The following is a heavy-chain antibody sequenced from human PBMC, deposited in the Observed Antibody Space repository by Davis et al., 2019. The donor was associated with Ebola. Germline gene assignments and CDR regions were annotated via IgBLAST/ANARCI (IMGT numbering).Heavy chain of an antibody. J-gene: IGHJ5*02. V-gene: IGHV4-59*08. Sequence: SETLSLTCTVSGGSISSYYWSWIRQPPGKGLEWIGYIYYSGSTYYNPSLKSRVTISVDTSKNQFSLKLSSVTAADTAVYYCARATLEPYNWFDPWGQGTLVTVSS. CDR1: GGSISSYY. D-gene: IGHD1-1*01. CDR3: ARATLEPYNWFDP. CDR2: IYYSGST.